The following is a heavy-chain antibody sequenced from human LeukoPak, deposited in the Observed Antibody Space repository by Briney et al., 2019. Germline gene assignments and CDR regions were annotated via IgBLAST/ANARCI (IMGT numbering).Heavy chain of an antibody. Sequence: GRSLRLSCAASGFTFSSYGIHWVRQAPDKGLEWVALIWYDGSNRYYVDSVKGRFTISRDNSKKTVYLQMNSLRAEDTAVYYCARDPSWLGYFDYWGQGTLVTVAS. CDR1: GFTFSSYG. J-gene: IGHJ4*02. D-gene: IGHD3-22*01. CDR3: ARDPSWLGYFDY. V-gene: IGHV3-33*01. CDR2: IWYDGSNR.